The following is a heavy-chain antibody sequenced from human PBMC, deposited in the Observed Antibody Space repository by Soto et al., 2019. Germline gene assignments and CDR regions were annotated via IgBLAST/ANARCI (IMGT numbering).Heavy chain of an antibody. Sequence: GSLRLSCAASGFTFSSYSMNWVRQAPGKGLEWVSSISSISSYIYYADSVKGRFTISRDNAKNSLYLQMNSLRAEDTAVYYCAREKMATITLDYWGQGTLVTVSS. J-gene: IGHJ4*02. V-gene: IGHV3-21*01. CDR1: GFTFSSYS. CDR2: ISSISSYI. D-gene: IGHD5-12*01. CDR3: AREKMATITLDY.